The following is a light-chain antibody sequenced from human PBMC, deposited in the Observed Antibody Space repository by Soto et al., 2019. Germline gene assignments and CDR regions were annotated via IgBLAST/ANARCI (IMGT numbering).Light chain of an antibody. V-gene: IGKV3-20*01. CDR2: DAS. CDR3: QHYVYSLPNT. J-gene: IGKJ2*01. Sequence: EVVLTQSPGTLSLSPGERATLSCRASQSISSWLAWYQQKPGQAPRLLFYDASNRATGIPDRFSGSGSGADFTLTISRVEPEDFAVYYCQHYVYSLPNTFGQGTKLEIK. CDR1: QSISSW.